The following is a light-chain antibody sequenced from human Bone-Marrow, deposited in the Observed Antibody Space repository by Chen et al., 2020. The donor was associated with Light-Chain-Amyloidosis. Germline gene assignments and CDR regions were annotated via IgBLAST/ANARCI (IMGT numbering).Light chain of an antibody. CDR1: SGHSNYA. CDR3: QTWGTGIQV. J-gene: IGLJ3*02. CDR2: LNSDGSH. V-gene: IGLV4-69*01. Sequence: QLVVTQSPSASASLGASVKLTCTLSSGHSNYAVAWHQQQPEKGPRYLMKLNSDGSHNKGDGIPDRFSGSSSGDERYLPLSSLQSEDEADYFCQTWGTGIQVFGGGTKLTVL.